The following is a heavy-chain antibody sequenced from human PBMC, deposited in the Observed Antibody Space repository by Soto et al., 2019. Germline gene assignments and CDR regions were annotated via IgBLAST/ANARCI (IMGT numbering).Heavy chain of an antibody. CDR2: IDPSDSQT. CDR1: GYSFAGYW. J-gene: IGHJ4*02. V-gene: IGHV5-10-1*01. D-gene: IGHD3-22*01. Sequence: GESLKISCKGSGYSFAGYWITWVRQKPGKGLEWMVRIDPSDSQTYYSPSFRGHVTISVTKSITTVFLQWSSLRDSDTAMYYCARQIYDSDTGPNFKYYFDXWGQGTPVTVSX. CDR3: ARQIYDSDTGPNFKYYFDX.